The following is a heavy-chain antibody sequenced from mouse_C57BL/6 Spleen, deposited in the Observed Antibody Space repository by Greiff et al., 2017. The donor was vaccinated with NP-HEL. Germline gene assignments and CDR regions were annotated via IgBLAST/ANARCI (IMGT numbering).Heavy chain of an antibody. D-gene: IGHD2-3*01. CDR3: ARLRVTTHAMDY. J-gene: IGHJ4*01. V-gene: IGHV1-53*01. CDR1: GYTFTSYW. Sequence: QVQLQQPGTELVKPGASVKLSCKASGYTFTSYWMHWVKQRPGQGLEWIGNINPSNGGTNYNEKFKSNATLTVDKSSSTAYMQLSSLTSEDSAVYYCARLRVTTHAMDYWGQGTSVTVSS. CDR2: INPSNGGT.